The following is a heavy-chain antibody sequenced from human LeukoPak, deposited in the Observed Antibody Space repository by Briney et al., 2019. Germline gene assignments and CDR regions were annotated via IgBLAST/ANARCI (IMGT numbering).Heavy chain of an antibody. V-gene: IGHV3-53*01. CDR3: ARVHGDVSDEICHYFDY. CDR2: IYSRGST. CDR1: GFSVSGSY. D-gene: IGHD5/OR15-5a*01. Sequence: GGSLRLSCAASGFSVSGSYMSWVRQAPGKGLEWVSVIYSRGSTYYADSVKGRCTISRDVSKNTVSLQLDNLTTEDTAVYYCARVHGDVSDEICHYFDYWGQGTPATVSS. J-gene: IGHJ4*02.